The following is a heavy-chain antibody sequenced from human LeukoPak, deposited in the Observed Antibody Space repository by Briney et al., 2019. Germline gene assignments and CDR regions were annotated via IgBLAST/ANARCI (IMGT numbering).Heavy chain of an antibody. CDR1: GFTFSSYG. CDR3: AKDSRLQFKWFDP. D-gene: IGHD2-2*01. Sequence: GGSLRLSCAASGFTFSSYGMSWVRQAPGKGLEWVSAISGSGGSTYYADSVKGRFTISRDNSKNTLYLEMNSLRAEDTAVYYCAKDSRLQFKWFDPWGQGTLVTVSS. V-gene: IGHV3-23*01. J-gene: IGHJ5*02. CDR2: ISGSGGST.